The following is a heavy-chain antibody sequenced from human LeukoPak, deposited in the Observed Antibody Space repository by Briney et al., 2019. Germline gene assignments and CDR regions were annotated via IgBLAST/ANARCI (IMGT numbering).Heavy chain of an antibody. V-gene: IGHV1-8*02. D-gene: IGHD4-17*01. Sequence: SVKVSCKASGYTFTSYDINWVRQATGQGLEWMGWMNPNSGNTGYAQKFQGRVTMTRNTSISTAYMELSSLRSEDTAVYYCARGFGDYMVDYYYMDVWGKGTTVTISS. CDR2: MNPNSGNT. CDR3: ARGFGDYMVDYYYMDV. J-gene: IGHJ6*03. CDR1: GYTFTSYD.